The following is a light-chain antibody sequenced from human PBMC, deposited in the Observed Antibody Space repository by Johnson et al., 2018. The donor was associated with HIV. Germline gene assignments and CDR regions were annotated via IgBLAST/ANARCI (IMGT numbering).Light chain of an antibody. J-gene: IGLJ1*01. CDR3: AACDDSLNGYV. Sequence: QSVLTQPPSASGTPGQRVTISCSGSSSNIGSNTVNWYQQLPGTAPKLLIYSNNQRPSGVPDRFSGSKSGTSASLAISGLQSEDEADYYCAACDDSLNGYVFGTETKVTVL. CDR2: SNN. CDR1: SSNIGSNT. V-gene: IGLV1-44*01.